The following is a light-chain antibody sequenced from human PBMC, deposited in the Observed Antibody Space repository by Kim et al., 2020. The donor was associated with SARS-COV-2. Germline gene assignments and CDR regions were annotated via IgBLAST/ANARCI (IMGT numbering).Light chain of an antibody. CDR1: SSDVGSYTL. CDR3: CSYAGSSTYWV. V-gene: IGLV2-23*02. J-gene: IGLJ3*02. Sequence: QSALTQPASVSGSPGQSITISCTGTSSDVGSYTLVSWYQQHPGKAPKLMIYEVSKRPSGVSNRFSGSKSGNTASLTISGLQAEDEADYYCCSYAGSSTYWVFGGGTQLTVL. CDR2: EVS.